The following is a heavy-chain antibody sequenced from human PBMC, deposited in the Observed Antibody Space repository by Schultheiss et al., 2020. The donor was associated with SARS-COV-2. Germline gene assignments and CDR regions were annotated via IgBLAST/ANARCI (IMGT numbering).Heavy chain of an antibody. CDR3: ASKIYYYYGMDV. Sequence: SVKVSCKASGGTFSSYAISWVRQAPGQGLEWMGGIIPIFGTANYAQKFQGRVTITADESTSTAYMELSSLRSEDTAVYYCASKIYYYYGMDVWGKGTTVTVSS. CDR1: GGTFSSYA. V-gene: IGHV1-69*13. J-gene: IGHJ6*04. CDR2: IIPIFGTA.